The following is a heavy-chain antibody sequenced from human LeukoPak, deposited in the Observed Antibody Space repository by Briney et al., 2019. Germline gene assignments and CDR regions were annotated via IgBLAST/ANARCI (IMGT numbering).Heavy chain of an antibody. J-gene: IGHJ4*02. D-gene: IGHD6-19*01. CDR2: ISGSGSTT. CDR3: AKGTSTYSSGSFDY. Sequence: HPGGTLRLSCSASGFTFSTYGMSWVRQAPGKGLEWVISISGSGSTTFYADSVKGRFTISRDNSNNMLYLQMTSLRAEDTAVYYCAKGTSTYSSGSFDYWGRGTLVTVSS. CDR1: GFTFSTYG. V-gene: IGHV3-23*01.